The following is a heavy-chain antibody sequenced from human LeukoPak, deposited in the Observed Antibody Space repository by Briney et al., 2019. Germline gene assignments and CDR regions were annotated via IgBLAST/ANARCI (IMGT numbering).Heavy chain of an antibody. CDR2: IREDGSEK. CDR1: GFTFTNFW. D-gene: IGHD2-21*01. Sequence: PGGSLRLSCEASGFTFTNFWMSWVRQAPGKRPEWVANIREDGSEKKYVDFVKGRFTISRDNAKNSIYLQMNSLRVEDTAIYYCAKDIVGGGNDYWGQGTLVTVSS. J-gene: IGHJ4*02. V-gene: IGHV3-7*01. CDR3: AKDIVGGGNDY.